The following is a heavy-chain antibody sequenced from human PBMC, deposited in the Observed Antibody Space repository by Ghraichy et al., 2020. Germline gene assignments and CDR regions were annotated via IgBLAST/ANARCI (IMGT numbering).Heavy chain of an antibody. CDR1: GFSFNSSW. Sequence: GGSLNISCVASGFSFNSSWMHWVRHGPGKGPEWVSRINGDGSSTTNADSVKGRFTISRDNAKNTLYLQMNSLRAEDTAVYYCAREVCSGSTCYRAFDIWGQRRVSTVSS. V-gene: IGHV3-74*01. J-gene: IGHJ3*02. CDR2: INGDGSST. D-gene: IGHD2-15*01. CDR3: AREVCSGSTCYRAFDI.